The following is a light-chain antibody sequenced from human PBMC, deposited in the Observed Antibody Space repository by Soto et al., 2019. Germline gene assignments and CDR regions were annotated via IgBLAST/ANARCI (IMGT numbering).Light chain of an antibody. V-gene: IGLV2-23*03. CDR1: SSDVGSYNL. J-gene: IGLJ1*01. CDR3: CSYAGSSTLLYV. Sequence: SVMTRPASVSGSPGQSITISGTGTSSDVGSYNLVSWYQQHPSKAPKLMLYEGSKRPSGVSNRFSGSKSGSAASLTVSGLQAEDEADYYCCSYAGSSTLLYVFGTGTKVTVL. CDR2: EGS.